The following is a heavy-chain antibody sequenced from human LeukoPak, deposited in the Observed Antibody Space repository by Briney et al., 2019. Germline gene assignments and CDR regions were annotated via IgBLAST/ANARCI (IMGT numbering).Heavy chain of an antibody. J-gene: IGHJ4*02. Sequence: SETLSLTCTVSGGSISSGDYYWSWIRQPPGKGLEWIGHIYYSGSTYYNPSLKSRVTISVDTSKNQFSLKLSSVTAADTAVYYCARFVIVANDFDYWGQGTLVTVSS. CDR3: ARFVIVANDFDY. CDR2: IYYSGST. D-gene: IGHD5-12*01. V-gene: IGHV4-30-4*01. CDR1: GGSISSGDYY.